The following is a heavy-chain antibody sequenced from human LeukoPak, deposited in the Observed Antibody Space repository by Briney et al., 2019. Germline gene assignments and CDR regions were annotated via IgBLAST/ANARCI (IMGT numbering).Heavy chain of an antibody. Sequence: VASVKVSCKASGYTFTGYYMHWVRQAPGQGLEWMEWINPNSGGTNYAQKFQGRVTMTRDTSISTAYMELSRLRSDDTAVYYCARDPAVAGNNYFDYWGQGTLVTVSS. J-gene: IGHJ4*02. D-gene: IGHD6-19*01. CDR3: ARDPAVAGNNYFDY. V-gene: IGHV1-2*02. CDR2: INPNSGGT. CDR1: GYTFTGYY.